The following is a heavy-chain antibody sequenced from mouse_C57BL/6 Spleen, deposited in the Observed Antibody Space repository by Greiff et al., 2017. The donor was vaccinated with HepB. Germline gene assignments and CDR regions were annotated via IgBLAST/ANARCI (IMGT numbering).Heavy chain of an antibody. Sequence: QVQLKQPGAELVKPGASVKMSCKASGYTFTSYWITWVKQRPGQGLEWIGDIYPGSGSTNYNEKFKSKATLTVDTSSSTAYMQLSSLTSEDSAVYYCARSQIYYGNDYAMDYWGQGTSVTVSS. D-gene: IGHD2-1*01. CDR2: IYPGSGST. CDR3: ARSQIYYGNDYAMDY. V-gene: IGHV1-55*01. CDR1: GYTFTSYW. J-gene: IGHJ4*01.